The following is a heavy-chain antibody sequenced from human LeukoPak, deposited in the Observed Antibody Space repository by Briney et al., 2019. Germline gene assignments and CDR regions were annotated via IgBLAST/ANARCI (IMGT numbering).Heavy chain of an antibody. V-gene: IGHV1-2*02. CDR2: INPNSGGT. CDR3: ARDRGRWRWLQLLPQYYFDY. Sequence: ASVKVSCKASGYTFTGYYMHWVRQAPGQGLEWMGWINPNSGGTNYAQKFQGRVTMTRDTSISTAYMELSRLRSDDTAVYYCARDRGRWRWLQLLPQYYFDYWGQGTLVTVSS. CDR1: GYTFTGYY. J-gene: IGHJ4*02. D-gene: IGHD5-24*01.